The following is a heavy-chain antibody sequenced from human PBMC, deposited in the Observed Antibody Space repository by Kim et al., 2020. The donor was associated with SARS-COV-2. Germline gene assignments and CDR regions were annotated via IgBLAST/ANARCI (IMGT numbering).Heavy chain of an antibody. Sequence: GGSLRLSCAASGFTVSSNYMSWVRQAPGKGLEWVSVIYSGGSTYYADSVKGRFTISRDNSKNTLYLQMNSLRAEDTAVYYCARDMYYDYVWGNYRPASFFLHNTGMDVWVKGTTVTVSS. CDR1: GFTVSSNY. D-gene: IGHD3-16*02. CDR3: ARDMYYDYVWGNYRPASFFLHNTGMDV. V-gene: IGHV3-66*02. CDR2: IYSGGST. J-gene: IGHJ6*04.